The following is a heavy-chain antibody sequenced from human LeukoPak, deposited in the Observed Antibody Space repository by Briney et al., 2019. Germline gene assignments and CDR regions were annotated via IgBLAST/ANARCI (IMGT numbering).Heavy chain of an antibody. Sequence: SETLSLTCTVSGGSISSGGYYWSWIRQHPGKGLEWIGYIYYSGSTYYNPSLKSRVTISVDTSKNQFSLKLSSVTAADTAAYYCARAERLPYYFDYWGQGTLVTVSS. V-gene: IGHV4-31*03. CDR3: ARAERLPYYFDY. J-gene: IGHJ4*02. CDR1: GGSISSGGYY. D-gene: IGHD3-3*01. CDR2: IYYSGST.